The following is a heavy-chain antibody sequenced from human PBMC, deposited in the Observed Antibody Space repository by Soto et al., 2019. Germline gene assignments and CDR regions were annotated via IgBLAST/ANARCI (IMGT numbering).Heavy chain of an antibody. D-gene: IGHD5-12*01. Sequence: GESLRLSCEASGFTFSSYSMNWVRQSPGKRLEGVSSISSSSSYIYYAYTVKCRFTISRVNAKNSLYLQMNSMRAEDTAVYYCARDSTTPGWFDPWGQGTLVTVSS. CDR1: GFTFSSYS. CDR3: ARDSTTPGWFDP. CDR2: ISSSSSYI. V-gene: IGHV3-21*01. J-gene: IGHJ5*02.